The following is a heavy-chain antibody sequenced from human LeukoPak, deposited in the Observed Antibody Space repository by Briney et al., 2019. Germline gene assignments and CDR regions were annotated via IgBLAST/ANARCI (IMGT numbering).Heavy chain of an antibody. CDR2: ISGSGGST. V-gene: IGHV3-23*01. D-gene: IGHD3-10*01. CDR1: GFTFSSYA. CDR3: AKWGTLWFGELFHENWFDP. Sequence: GGSLRLSCAASGFTFSSYAMSWVRQAPGKGLEWVSAISGSGGSTYYAESVKGRFTISRDNSKNTLYLQMNSLRAEDTAVYYCAKWGTLWFGELFHENWFDPWGQGTLVTVSS. J-gene: IGHJ5*02.